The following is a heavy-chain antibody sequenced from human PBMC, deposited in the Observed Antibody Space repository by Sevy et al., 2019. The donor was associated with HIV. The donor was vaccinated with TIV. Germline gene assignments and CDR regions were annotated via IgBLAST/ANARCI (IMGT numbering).Heavy chain of an antibody. CDR3: VRERGGIAARLMAYYYGMDV. CDR2: ISSSGSTK. J-gene: IGHJ6*02. V-gene: IGHV3-11*01. CDR1: GFTFSDYY. Sequence: GGSLRLSCAASGFTFSDYYMTWIRQAPGKGLEWVSYISSSGSTKYYADSVKGRFTISRDNAKNSLYLQVNSLRAEDTAVYYCVRERGGIAARLMAYYYGMDVWGQGTTVTVSS. D-gene: IGHD6-6*01.